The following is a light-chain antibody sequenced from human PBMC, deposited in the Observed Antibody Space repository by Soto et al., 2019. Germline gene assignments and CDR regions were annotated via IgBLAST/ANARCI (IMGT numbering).Light chain of an antibody. V-gene: IGKV3-20*01. CDR3: QQYCSSPPWT. CDR2: GAS. J-gene: IGKJ1*01. CDR1: QSVSSSY. Sequence: EIVLTQSPGTLSLSPGERATLSCRASQSVSSSYLAWYQQKPGQAPRLLIYGASSRATGIPDRFSGSGSGTAFPLTISRLEPEAFAVYYCQQYCSSPPWTFGQGTKVEIK.